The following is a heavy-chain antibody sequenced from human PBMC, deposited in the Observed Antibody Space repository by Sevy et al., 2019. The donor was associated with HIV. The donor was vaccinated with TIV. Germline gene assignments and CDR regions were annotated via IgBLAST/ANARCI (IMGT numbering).Heavy chain of an antibody. Sequence: GGSLRLSCVVSGFSVSSNYVSWVRQAPGTGLEWVSNIYSDGRTYYADSVRGRFTISRDTSKNTVYLEMKSLRAEDTAVYYCTREDIVLGEDNYYGMDVWGHGTTVTVSS. CDR1: GFSVSSNY. CDR3: TREDIVLGEDNYYGMDV. CDR2: IYSDGRT. D-gene: IGHD2-15*01. V-gene: IGHV3-53*01. J-gene: IGHJ6*02.